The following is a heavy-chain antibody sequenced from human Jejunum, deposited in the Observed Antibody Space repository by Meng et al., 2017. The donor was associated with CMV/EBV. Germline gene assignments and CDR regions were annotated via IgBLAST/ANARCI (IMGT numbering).Heavy chain of an antibody. CDR2: ISATNRAI. CDR1: TFSLCE. V-gene: IGHV3-48*03. CDR3: AKDGFDSSGYWYYFDY. J-gene: IGHJ4*02. D-gene: IGHD3-22*01. Sequence: TFSLCEMSWVRRAPGKGLEWISSISATNRAIYYADAVKGRFVISRDNSKNSLYLEMNNLRAEDTAVYYCAKDGFDSSGYWYYFDYWGQGTLVTVSS.